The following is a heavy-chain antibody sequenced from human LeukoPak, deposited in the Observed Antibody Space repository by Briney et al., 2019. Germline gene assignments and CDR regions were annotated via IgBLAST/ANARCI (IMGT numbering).Heavy chain of an antibody. Sequence: PGGSLRLSCAASGFNFNSHWMSWVRQAPGKGLEWVANIREDATVKNYVDSVKGRFTISRDNAQKSVYLQMDSLRVEDMAVYFCARDAVGGPNDHWGQGTLVTVSS. V-gene: IGHV3-7*04. CDR3: ARDAVGGPNDH. CDR2: IREDATVK. J-gene: IGHJ4*02. CDR1: GFNFNSHW. D-gene: IGHD3-16*01.